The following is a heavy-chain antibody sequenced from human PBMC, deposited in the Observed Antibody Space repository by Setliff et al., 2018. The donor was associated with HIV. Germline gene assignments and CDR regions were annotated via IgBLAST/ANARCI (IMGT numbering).Heavy chain of an antibody. Sequence: GGSLRLSCVASGFTFRSYAMGWVRQVPGKGLEWVSVISGSGESTYSVDSVKGRFTISRDNSKKTLFLQMNSLRAEDTGVYYCARSATNYNYYYYGMDVWGQGTTVTVSS. J-gene: IGHJ6*02. CDR2: ISGSGEST. CDR1: GFTFRSYA. V-gene: IGHV3-23*01. D-gene: IGHD4-4*01. CDR3: ARSATNYNYYYYGMDV.